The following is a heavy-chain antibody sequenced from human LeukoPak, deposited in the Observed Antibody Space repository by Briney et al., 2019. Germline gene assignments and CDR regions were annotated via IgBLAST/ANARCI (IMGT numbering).Heavy chain of an antibody. CDR3: ARHLRGYSYGPFDY. D-gene: IGHD5-18*01. CDR2: IYYSGST. Sequence: SETLSLTCTVSGGSISSYYWSWIRQPPGKGMEWIGYIYYSGSTNYIPSLTSRVTISVDTSKNQFSLKLTSVTAADTAVYYCARHLRGYSYGPFDYWGQGTLVTVSS. CDR1: GGSISSYY. J-gene: IGHJ4*02. V-gene: IGHV4-59*08.